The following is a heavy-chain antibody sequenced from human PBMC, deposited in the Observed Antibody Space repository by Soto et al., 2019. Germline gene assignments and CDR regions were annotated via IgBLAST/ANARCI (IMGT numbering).Heavy chain of an antibody. V-gene: IGHV1-18*01. J-gene: IGHJ4*02. Sequence: QVQLVQSGAEVKKPGASVKVSCKASGDTFTNYGISWVRQAPGQGLEWMGWISGYNGNTNYALKLQGRVTMTTDTSTNTAYMELMSLRSDDTAVYYCAVGRGHLWLLLDYWGQGTLVTVSS. CDR3: AVGRGHLWLLLDY. D-gene: IGHD5-18*01. CDR2: ISGYNGNT. CDR1: GDTFTNYG.